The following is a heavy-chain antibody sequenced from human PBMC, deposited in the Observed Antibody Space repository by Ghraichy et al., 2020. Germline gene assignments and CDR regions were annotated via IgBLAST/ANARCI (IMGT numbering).Heavy chain of an antibody. CDR1: GGSFSGYY. V-gene: IGHV4-34*01. CDR3: ARGRKIRNWFDP. CDR2: INHSGST. J-gene: IGHJ5*02. D-gene: IGHD4-17*01. Sequence: ASLNISCAVYGGSFSGYYWSWIRQPPGKGLEWIGEINHSGSTNYNPTLKSRVTISVDTSKNQFSLKLSSVTAADTAVYYCARGRKIRNWFDPWGQGTLVTVSS.